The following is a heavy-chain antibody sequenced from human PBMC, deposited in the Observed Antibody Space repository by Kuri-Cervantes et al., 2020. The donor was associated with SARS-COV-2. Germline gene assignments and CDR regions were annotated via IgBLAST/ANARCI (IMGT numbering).Heavy chain of an antibody. CDR3: AGRGDIDAFDI. V-gene: IGHV3-23*01. D-gene: IGHD5-18*01. CDR1: GYTFTSYG. J-gene: IGHJ3*02. Sequence: GESLKISCKASGYTFTSYGISWVRQAPGKGLEWVSAISGSGGSTYYADSVKGRFTISRDNSKNTLYLQMNSLRAEDTAVYYCAGRGDIDAFDIWGQGTMVTVSS. CDR2: ISGSGGST.